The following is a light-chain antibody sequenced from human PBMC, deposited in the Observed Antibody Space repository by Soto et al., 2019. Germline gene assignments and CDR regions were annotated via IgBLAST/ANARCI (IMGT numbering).Light chain of an antibody. CDR1: RSLLKANGYTY. V-gene: IGKV2-28*01. CDR2: LGY. CDR3: MQTLESRT. J-gene: IGKJ1*01. Sequence: DIVMTQSPLSLTVTPGEPASISCRSSRSLLKANGYTYFHWFLQKPGQSPQLLIYLGYNRAPGVPDRFSGTGSGTDSTLKISRVEAEDVGVYYCMQTLESRTFGQGTKVDI.